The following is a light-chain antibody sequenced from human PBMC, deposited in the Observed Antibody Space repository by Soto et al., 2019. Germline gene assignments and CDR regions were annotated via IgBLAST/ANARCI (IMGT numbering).Light chain of an antibody. V-gene: IGKV3D-20*01. CDR2: DAS. CDR3: QQYGSSLRSLPII. Sequence: EIVLTQSPATLSLSPGERATLSCGASPRVSSSYFAWYQQNPGLAPRLLIYDASSRATGIPDWFSGSGSGTDFDLTISRLEPEDFAVYYCQQYGSSLRSLPIIFGQGTRLEIK. J-gene: IGKJ5*01. CDR1: PRVSSSY.